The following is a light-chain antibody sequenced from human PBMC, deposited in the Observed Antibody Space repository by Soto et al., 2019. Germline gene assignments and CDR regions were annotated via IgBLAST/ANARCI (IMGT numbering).Light chain of an antibody. CDR1: SGDIGSYNR. CDR2: EVT. Sequence: QPVLTQPPSVSGAPGQRVTISCTGTSGDIGSYNRVSWYQQHPGKAPKLIIYEVTDRPSGVSNRFSGSKSGNTASVTISGLQAEDEAEYYCSSYTNINTRACVFGTGTKLTVL. J-gene: IGLJ1*01. V-gene: IGLV2-14*01. CDR3: SSYTNINTRACV.